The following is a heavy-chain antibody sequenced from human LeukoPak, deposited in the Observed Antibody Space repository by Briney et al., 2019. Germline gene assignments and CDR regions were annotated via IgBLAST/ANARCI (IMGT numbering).Heavy chain of an antibody. J-gene: IGHJ4*02. D-gene: IGHD4-23*01. CDR1: GFTFGDYA. CDR2: IGSKAYGGTT. CDR3: TRVLRGYGGYYFDY. V-gene: IGHV3-49*03. Sequence: GRSLRLSCTASGFTFGDYAMSWFRQAPGKGLEWVGFIGSKAYGGTTEYAASVKGRFTISRDDSKSIAYLQMNSLKTEDTAVYYCTRVLRGYGGYYFDYWGQGTLVTVSS.